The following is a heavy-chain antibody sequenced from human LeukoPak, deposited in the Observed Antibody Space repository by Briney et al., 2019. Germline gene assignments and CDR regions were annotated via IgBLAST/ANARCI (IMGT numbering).Heavy chain of an antibody. D-gene: IGHD5-18*01. CDR3: ARGEYRYGHDY. CDR1: GYTFTAYY. CDR2: INPNTGGT. Sequence: ASVKVSCKAAGYTFTAYYMHWVRQAPGQGLEGMGRINPNTGGTNYAQKFQGRATMTSDTSISTHYMELSRLRSDDTAFYYCARGEYRYGHDYWGQGSLVTVSS. V-gene: IGHV1-2*06. J-gene: IGHJ4*02.